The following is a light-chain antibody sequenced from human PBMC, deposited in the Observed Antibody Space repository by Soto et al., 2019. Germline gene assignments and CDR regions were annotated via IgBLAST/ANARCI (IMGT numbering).Light chain of an antibody. CDR3: CSYAGSYTFSYV. CDR1: SSDVGGYNY. CDR2: DVS. Sequence: LTQPRSVSGSPGQSVTISCTGTSSDVGGYNYVSWYQQHPGKAPKLMIYDVSKRPSGVPDRFSGSKSGNTASLTISGLQAEDEADYYCCSYAGSYTFSYVFGTGTKVTVL. J-gene: IGLJ1*01. V-gene: IGLV2-11*01.